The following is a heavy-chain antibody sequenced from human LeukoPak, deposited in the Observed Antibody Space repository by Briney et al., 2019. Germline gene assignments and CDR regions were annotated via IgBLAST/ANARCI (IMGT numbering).Heavy chain of an antibody. CDR2: IYTSGST. Sequence: SETLSLTCTVSGGPISRGSYYWSWIRQPAGKGLEWIGRIYTSGSTNYNPSLKSRVTISVDTSKNQLSLKLSSVTAADTAVYYCARWSGYSYKWGRGTLVTVSS. J-gene: IGHJ4*02. CDR1: GGPISRGSYY. V-gene: IGHV4-61*02. D-gene: IGHD5-18*01. CDR3: ARWSGYSYK.